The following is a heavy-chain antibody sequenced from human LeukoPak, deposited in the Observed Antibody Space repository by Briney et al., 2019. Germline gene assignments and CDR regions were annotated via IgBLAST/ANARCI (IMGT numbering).Heavy chain of an antibody. V-gene: IGHV3-7*01. CDR2: IKQDGSEK. J-gene: IGHJ6*03. CDR1: GFTFSSYW. Sequence: AGGSLRLSCAASGFTFSSYWMSWVRQAPGKGLEWVPNIKQDGSEKYYVDSVKGRFTISRDNAKNSLYLQMNSLRAEDTAVYYCASSGYCSSTSCYPYYYYYMDVWGKGTTVTVSS. D-gene: IGHD2-2*01. CDR3: ASSGYCSSTSCYPYYYYYMDV.